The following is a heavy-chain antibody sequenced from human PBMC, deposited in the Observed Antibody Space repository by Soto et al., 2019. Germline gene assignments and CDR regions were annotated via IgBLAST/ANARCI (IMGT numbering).Heavy chain of an antibody. CDR3: ASARHIGP. V-gene: IGHV3-7*01. D-gene: IGHD2-21*01. CDR1: GFTFSNYW. Sequence: PGGSLRLSCAASGFTFSNYWMSWVRQAPGKGLEWVANIKEDGSERNYVDSVKGRFTISRDNAENSLYLQMNNLRAEDTAVYYCASARHIGPWGQGTLVTVSS. J-gene: IGHJ5*02. CDR2: IKEDGSER.